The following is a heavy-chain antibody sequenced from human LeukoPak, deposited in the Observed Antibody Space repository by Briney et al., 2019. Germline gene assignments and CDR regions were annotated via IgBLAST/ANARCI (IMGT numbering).Heavy chain of an antibody. Sequence: ASVKVSCKASGYTFTSYDVNWVRQATGQGLEWMGWVSPNSANTAYAQKFQGRVTMTRNTSISTAYMELSSLRSEDTAVYYCARGGFDYWGQGTLVTVSS. CDR2: VSPNSANT. CDR3: ARGGFDY. V-gene: IGHV1-8*01. CDR1: GYTFTSYD. J-gene: IGHJ4*02.